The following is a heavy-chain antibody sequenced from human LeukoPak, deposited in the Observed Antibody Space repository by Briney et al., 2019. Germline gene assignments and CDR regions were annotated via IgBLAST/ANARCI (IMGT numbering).Heavy chain of an antibody. CDR3: ATDPTLYYYDSSGSYFDY. J-gene: IGHJ4*02. CDR2: ITNDGGKK. V-gene: IGHV3-30-3*01. Sequence: GRSLRLSCAASGFTFSNYAIHWVRQAPGKGLEWVAVITNDGGKKYYADSVKGRFTVSRDNSKNTLYLQMNSLRAEDTAVYYCATDPTLYYYDSSGSYFDYWGQGTLVTVSS. D-gene: IGHD3-22*01. CDR1: GFTFSNYA.